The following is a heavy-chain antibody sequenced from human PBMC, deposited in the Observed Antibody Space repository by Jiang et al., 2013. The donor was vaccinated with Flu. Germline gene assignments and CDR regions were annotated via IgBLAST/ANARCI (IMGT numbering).Heavy chain of an antibody. CDR3: ARVHSSGYYVSDY. J-gene: IGHJ4*02. CDR1: GFTFSSYS. Sequence: RLSCAASGFTFSSYSMNWVRQAPGKGLEWVSYISRSSSTTYADSVKGRFTISRDNAENSLYLQMNSLRDEDTAVYYCARVHSSGYYVSDYWGQGTLVTVSS. V-gene: IGHV3-48*02. D-gene: IGHD3-22*01. CDR2: ISRSSSTT.